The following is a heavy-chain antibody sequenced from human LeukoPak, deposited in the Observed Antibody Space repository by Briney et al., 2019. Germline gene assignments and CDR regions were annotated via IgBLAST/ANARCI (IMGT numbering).Heavy chain of an antibody. Sequence: SETLSLTCAVYGGSYSGYYWSWIRQPPGKGLEWIGEINHSGSTNYNPSLKSRVTISVDTSKNQFSLKLSSVTAADTAVYYCASGVVVPAAMSNWFDPWGQGPWSPSPQ. D-gene: IGHD2-2*01. CDR3: ASGVVVPAAMSNWFDP. V-gene: IGHV4-34*01. J-gene: IGHJ5*02. CDR2: INHSGST. CDR1: GGSYSGYY.